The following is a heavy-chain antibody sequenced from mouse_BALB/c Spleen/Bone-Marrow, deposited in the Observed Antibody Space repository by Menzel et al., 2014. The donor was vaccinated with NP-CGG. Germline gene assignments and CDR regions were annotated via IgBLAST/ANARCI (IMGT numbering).Heavy chain of an antibody. D-gene: IGHD4-1*02. J-gene: IGHJ2*01. CDR2: ISNGGST. Sequence: EVHLVESGGGLVKPGGSLKLSCAASGFTFSTYAMSWVRQTPGKRLEWVASISNGGSTYYQDSVKGRFTISRDNARNILYLQMSSLRSEDTAMYYCARAPQLLYYFDYWGQGTTLTVSS. CDR1: GFTFSTYA. CDR3: ARAPQLLYYFDY. V-gene: IGHV5-6-5*01.